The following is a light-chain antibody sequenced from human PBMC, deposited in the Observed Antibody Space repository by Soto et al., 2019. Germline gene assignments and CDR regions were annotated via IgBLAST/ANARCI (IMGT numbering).Light chain of an antibody. CDR1: QDISNY. Sequence: DIQMTQSPSSLSASVGDRVTITCRASQDISNYLAWYQQKPGKVPKLLIYVASTLQSGVPSRFSGSGSGTDFTLTISSLRPEDVATYYCQKYNSVPPTFGGGTKVEIK. CDR2: VAS. CDR3: QKYNSVPPT. J-gene: IGKJ4*01. V-gene: IGKV1-27*01.